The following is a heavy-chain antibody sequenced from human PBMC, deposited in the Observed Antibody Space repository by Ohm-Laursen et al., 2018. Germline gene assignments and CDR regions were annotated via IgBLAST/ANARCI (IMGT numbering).Heavy chain of an antibody. J-gene: IGHJ1*01. V-gene: IGHV1-18*04. Sequence: ASVKVSCKASGYTFTSYFMNWVRQAPGQGLEWMGWISAYNGNTNYAQKLQGRVTMTTDTSTSTAYMELRSLRSDDTAVYYCARDEPPNYYDSSGYYYRRYFQHWGQGTLVTVSS. CDR3: ARDEPPNYYDSSGYYYRRYFQH. CDR2: ISAYNGNT. CDR1: GYTFTSYF. D-gene: IGHD3-22*01.